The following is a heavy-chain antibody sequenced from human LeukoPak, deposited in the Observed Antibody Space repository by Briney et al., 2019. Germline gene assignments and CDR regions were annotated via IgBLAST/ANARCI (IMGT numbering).Heavy chain of an antibody. V-gene: IGHV3-49*03. Sequence: GGSLRLSCTASGFPFGDYAMSWFRQAPGKGLEWVGFIRSKAYGGTTEYAASVKGRFTISRDDSKSIAYLQMNSLKTEDTAVYYCTRDLHDYYDRSDTFDYWGQGTLVTVSS. J-gene: IGHJ4*02. CDR1: GFPFGDYA. D-gene: IGHD3-22*01. CDR2: IRSKAYGGTT. CDR3: TRDLHDYYDRSDTFDY.